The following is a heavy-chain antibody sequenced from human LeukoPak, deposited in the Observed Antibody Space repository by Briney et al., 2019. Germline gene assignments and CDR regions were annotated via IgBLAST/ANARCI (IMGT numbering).Heavy chain of an antibody. CDR1: GYTFTGYY. CDR2: INPNSGGT. CDR3: ARDLDGYNPPLPFDY. D-gene: IGHD5-24*01. Sequence: ASVKVSCKASGYTFTGYYMHWVRQAPGQGLEWMGRINPNSGGTNYAQKFQGRVTMTRETSIRTAYMELSRLRSDDTAVYYCARDLDGYNPPLPFDYWGQGTLVTVSS. J-gene: IGHJ4*02. V-gene: IGHV1-2*06.